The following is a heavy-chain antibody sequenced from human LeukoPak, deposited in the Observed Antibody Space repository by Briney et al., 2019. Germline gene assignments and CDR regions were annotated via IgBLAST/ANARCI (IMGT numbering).Heavy chain of an antibody. J-gene: IGHJ6*02. CDR2: IRSKANSYAT. Sequence: GGSLRLSCAASGFTFSGSAMHWVRQASGKGLEWVGRIRSKANSYATAYAASVRGRFTISRDDSKNTAYLQMNSLKTEDTAVYYCTRLVQGTAMENYYYYGMDVWGQGTTVTVSS. D-gene: IGHD5-18*01. V-gene: IGHV3-73*01. CDR3: TRLVQGTAMENYYYYGMDV. CDR1: GFTFSGSA.